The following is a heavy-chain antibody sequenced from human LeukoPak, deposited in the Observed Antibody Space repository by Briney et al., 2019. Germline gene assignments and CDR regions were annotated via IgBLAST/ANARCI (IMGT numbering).Heavy chain of an antibody. CDR3: TKGRGGGYYFDY. J-gene: IGHJ4*02. V-gene: IGHV3-23*01. CDR1: GFTFNNYA. D-gene: IGHD3-22*01. Sequence: GGSLRLSCAASGFTFNNYAMNWVRQAPGKGLEWVSGISYSGANTHYADSVKGRFTVSRDNSRNTLHLEMNSLRAEDAAVYYCTKGRGGGYYFDYWGQGTLVTVSS. CDR2: ISYSGANT.